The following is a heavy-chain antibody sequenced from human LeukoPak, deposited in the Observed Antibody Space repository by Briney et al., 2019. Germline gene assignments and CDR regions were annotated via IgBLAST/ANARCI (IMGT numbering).Heavy chain of an antibody. V-gene: IGHV4-39*01. D-gene: IGHD2-15*01. CDR2: IYHSGNS. CDR3: ARHYCSGATCHFDN. Sequence: SETLSLTCTVSGGSFSSGSYYWGWIRQPPGKGPEWIGSIYHSGNSYYNPSPKSRVTISVDTSKNQLSLKLNSVTAAETAVYICARHYCSGATCHFDNWGQGALVTVSS. CDR1: GGSFSSGSYY. J-gene: IGHJ4*02.